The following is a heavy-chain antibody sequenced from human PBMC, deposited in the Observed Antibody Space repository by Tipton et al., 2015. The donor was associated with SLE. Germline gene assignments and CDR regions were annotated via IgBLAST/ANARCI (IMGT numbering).Heavy chain of an antibody. V-gene: IGHV4-59*11. J-gene: IGHJ3*02. CDR2: IYYSGST. CDR3: ARYCGGDCSGSHFGAFDI. CDR1: GGSISSHY. Sequence: TLSLTCTVSGGSISSHYWSWIRQPPGKGLEWIGYIYYSGSTNYNPSLKSRVTISVDTSKNQFSLKLSSVTAADTAVYYCARYCGGDCSGSHFGAFDIWGQGTMVTVSS. D-gene: IGHD2-21*01.